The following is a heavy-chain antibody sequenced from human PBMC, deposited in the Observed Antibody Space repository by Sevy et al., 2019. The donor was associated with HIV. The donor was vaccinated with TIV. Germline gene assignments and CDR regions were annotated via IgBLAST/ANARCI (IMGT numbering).Heavy chain of an antibody. Sequence: SETLSLTCTVSGGSISAYYWSWIRQPPGKGLEYSGDIYYTGSTNYNPSLKSQVTISVDTSKNQFFLNLRSVTAADTAVYYCARAPPVRSGDDSLNWFDPWGQGTLVTVSS. CDR2: IYYTGST. CDR3: ARAPPVRSGDDSLNWFDP. V-gene: IGHV4-59*01. J-gene: IGHJ5*02. D-gene: IGHD5-12*01. CDR1: GGSISAYY.